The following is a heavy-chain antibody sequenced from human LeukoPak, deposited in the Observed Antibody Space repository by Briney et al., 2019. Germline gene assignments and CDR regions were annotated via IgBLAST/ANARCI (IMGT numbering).Heavy chain of an antibody. Sequence: SQTLSLTCAISGDSVSSNSAAWNWIRQSPSRGLEWLGRTYYRSKWYNDYAVSVKSRITINPDTSKNQFSLQLNSVTLEDTAVYYCAREGFGELTMENYFDYWGQGTLVTVSS. CDR3: AREGFGELTMENYFDY. V-gene: IGHV6-1*01. CDR1: GDSVSSNSAA. D-gene: IGHD3-10*01. CDR2: TYYRSKWYN. J-gene: IGHJ4*02.